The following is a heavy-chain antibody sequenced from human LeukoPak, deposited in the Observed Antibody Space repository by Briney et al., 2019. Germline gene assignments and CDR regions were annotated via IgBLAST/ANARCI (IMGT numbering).Heavy chain of an antibody. V-gene: IGHV3-30*04. CDR1: GFTFNSYA. CDR3: ARSLGLRSYNN. Sequence: LPGGSLRLSCAASGFTFNSYAIHWVRQAPGRGLEWVAVISYDGSNKYYAESVKGRFTISRDNSKNSLYLQMNSLRDEDTAVYYCARSLGLRSYNNWGQGTLVTVSS. D-gene: IGHD3-10*01. CDR2: ISYDGSNK. J-gene: IGHJ4*02.